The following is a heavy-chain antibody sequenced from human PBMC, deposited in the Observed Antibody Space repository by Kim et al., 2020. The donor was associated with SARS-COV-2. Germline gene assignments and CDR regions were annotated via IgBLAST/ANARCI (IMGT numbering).Heavy chain of an antibody. D-gene: IGHD3-22*01. CDR2: ISAYNGNT. CDR3: ARNPGDGGYYNYYYYGMDV. V-gene: IGHV1-18*01. J-gene: IGHJ6*02. CDR1: GYTFTSYG. Sequence: ASVKVSCKASGYTFTSYGISWVRQAPGQGLEWMGWISAYNGNTNYAQKLQGRVTMTTDTSTSTAYMELRSLRSDDTAVYYCARNPGDGGYYNYYYYGMDVWGQGTTVTVSS.